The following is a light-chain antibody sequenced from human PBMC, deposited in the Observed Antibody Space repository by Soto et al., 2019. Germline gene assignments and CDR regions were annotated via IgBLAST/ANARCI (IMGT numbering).Light chain of an antibody. Sequence: QSAVAQPASVSGSPGQSITISCAGTSSDVGGYTYVSWYQQHPGKAPKLMIYDVSNRPSGVSNRFSGSKSGNTASLTISGLQAEDEADYYCTSYTSSSTPYVFGGGTKVTVL. CDR2: DVS. CDR3: TSYTSSSTPYV. J-gene: IGLJ1*01. CDR1: SSDVGGYTY. V-gene: IGLV2-14*01.